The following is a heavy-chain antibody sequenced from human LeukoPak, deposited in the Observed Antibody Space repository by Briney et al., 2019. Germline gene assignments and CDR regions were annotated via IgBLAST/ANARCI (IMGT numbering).Heavy chain of an antibody. CDR2: ISGRGGTT. J-gene: IGHJ4*02. V-gene: IGHV3-23*01. CDR1: GFTFSSYA. CDR3: AKDSYYDRSGYFDY. Sequence: PGGSLRLSCAASGFTFSSYAMSWVRQAPGKGLECVSSISGRGGTTYYAASVKGRFTISRDNSKSTLYLQMNSLRAEDTAVYYCAKDSYYDRSGYFDYGGQGTLVTVSS. D-gene: IGHD3-22*01.